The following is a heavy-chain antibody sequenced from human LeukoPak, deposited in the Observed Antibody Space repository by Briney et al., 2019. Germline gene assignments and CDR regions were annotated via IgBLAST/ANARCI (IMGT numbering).Heavy chain of an antibody. CDR1: GGSISSYY. CDR3: ARDHPRAGRDAFDI. J-gene: IGHJ3*02. Sequence: SETLSLTCTVSGGSISSYYWSWIRQPPGKGLEWIGYTYYSGSTNYNPSLKSRVTISVDTSKNQFSLNLSSVTAADTAVYYCARDHPRAGRDAFDIWGQGTMVTVSS. CDR2: TYYSGST. V-gene: IGHV4-59*01.